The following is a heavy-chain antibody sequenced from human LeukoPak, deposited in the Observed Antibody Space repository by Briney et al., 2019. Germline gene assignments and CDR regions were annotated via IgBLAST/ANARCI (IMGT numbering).Heavy chain of an antibody. D-gene: IGHD6-19*01. V-gene: IGHV3-74*01. CDR2: INTDGTVT. CDR3: ATKQWLAPPPDS. J-gene: IGHJ4*02. CDR1: GFTFSKYW. Sequence: GGSLRLSCAASGFTFSKYWLLWVRQAPGKGLESVSRINTDGTVTTYADSVKGRFTVSRDNADNTMFLQMNSVRDEDTAVYYCATKQWLAPPPDSWGQGTPVTVSS.